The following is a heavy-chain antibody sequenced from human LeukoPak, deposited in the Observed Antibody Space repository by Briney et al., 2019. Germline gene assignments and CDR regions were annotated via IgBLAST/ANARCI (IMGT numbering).Heavy chain of an antibody. Sequence: GGSLRLACAASGVTFSNAWMSWVRQPPGEGMEWVGRIKSKTDGGTTEYAAPVKGRVTISREDSNNKPYLQLNSLKTEDTAVYYCTTDHSVTAQPAFDIWGQGTMVTVSS. V-gene: IGHV3-15*01. CDR1: GVTFSNAW. CDR2: IKSKTDGGTT. J-gene: IGHJ3*02. CDR3: TTDHSVTAQPAFDI. D-gene: IGHD3-16*02.